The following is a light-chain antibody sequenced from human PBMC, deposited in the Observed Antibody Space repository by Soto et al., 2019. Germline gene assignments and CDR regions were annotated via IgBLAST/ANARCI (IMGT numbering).Light chain of an antibody. Sequence: EVVLTQSPATLSVSPGERATLSCRASQTIYSNVAWYQQRPGQPPRLLIYRASSRATGIPARFSGSGSGTEFTLTIYSLQSEDFAVYYCQQYQNLWTFGQGTKVDIK. CDR1: QTIYSN. V-gene: IGKV3-15*01. CDR3: QQYQNLWT. J-gene: IGKJ1*01. CDR2: RAS.